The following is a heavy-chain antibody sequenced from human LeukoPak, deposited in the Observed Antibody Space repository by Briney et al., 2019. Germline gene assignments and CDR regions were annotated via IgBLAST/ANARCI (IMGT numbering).Heavy chain of an antibody. V-gene: IGHV3-30*18. J-gene: IGHJ4*02. Sequence: GGSLRLSCAASGFTLSSYWMSWVRQAPGKGLEWVAVISYDGSNKYYADSVKGRFTISRDNSKNTLYLQMNSLRAEDTAVYYCAKDEGDSGYSGYDSRPSFDYWGQGTLVTVSS. CDR2: ISYDGSNK. D-gene: IGHD5-12*01. CDR3: AKDEGDSGYSGYDSRPSFDY. CDR1: GFTLSSYW.